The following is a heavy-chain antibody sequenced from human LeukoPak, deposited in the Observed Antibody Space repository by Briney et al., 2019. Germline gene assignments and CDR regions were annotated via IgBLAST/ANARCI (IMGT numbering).Heavy chain of an antibody. CDR3: AAGHVGYSSGWYGY. Sequence: SGKVSCKASGFTFTSSAMQWVRHARGQRLEWIGWIVVGSGNTNYAQKFQERVTITRDMSTSTAYMELSSLRSEDTAVYYCAAGHVGYSSGWYGYWGQGTLVTVSS. V-gene: IGHV1-58*02. J-gene: IGHJ4*02. D-gene: IGHD6-19*01. CDR1: GFTFTSSA. CDR2: IVVGSGNT.